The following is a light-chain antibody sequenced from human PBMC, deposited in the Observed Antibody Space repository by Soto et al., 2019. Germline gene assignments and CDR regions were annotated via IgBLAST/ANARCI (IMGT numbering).Light chain of an antibody. CDR2: EVN. J-gene: IGLJ1*01. CDR3: CSYAGTVAYV. Sequence: QSVLTQPASVSGSPGQSITISCAGTGSDVGAYNLVSWYQQHPGKAPKLLICEVNTRPSGISNRFSGSKSGDTASLTISGLQAEDEADYFCCSYAGTVAYVFGTGTKLPS. V-gene: IGLV2-23*02. CDR1: GSDVGAYNL.